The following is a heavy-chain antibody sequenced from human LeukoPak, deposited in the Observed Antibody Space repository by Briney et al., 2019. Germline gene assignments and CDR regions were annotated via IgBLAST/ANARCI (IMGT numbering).Heavy chain of an antibody. D-gene: IGHD1-26*01. CDR1: GFTFSSYG. Sequence: PGRSLRLSCAASGFTFSSYGMHWVRQAPGEGLEWVAVIWYDGDNKYYADSVKGRFTISRDNSKNTLYLQMNSLRVEDTAVYYCARAGSGSHPKELGAFDIWGQGTMVAVSS. CDR3: ARAGSGSHPKELGAFDI. V-gene: IGHV3-33*01. J-gene: IGHJ3*02. CDR2: IWYDGDNK.